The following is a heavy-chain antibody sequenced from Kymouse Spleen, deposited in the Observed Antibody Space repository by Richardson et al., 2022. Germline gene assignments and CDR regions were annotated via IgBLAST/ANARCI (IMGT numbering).Heavy chain of an antibody. D-gene: IGHD1-7*01. CDR1: GFTFSSYD. Sequence: EVQLVESGGGLVQPGGSLRLSCAASGFTFSSYDMHWVRQATGKGLEWVSAIGTAGDTYYPGSVKGRFTISRENAKNSLYLQMNSLRAGDTAVYYCARSWNYGYYYGMDVWGQGTTVTVSS. CDR2: IGTAGDT. V-gene: IGHV3-13*01. J-gene: IGHJ6*02. CDR3: ARSWNYGYYYGMDV.